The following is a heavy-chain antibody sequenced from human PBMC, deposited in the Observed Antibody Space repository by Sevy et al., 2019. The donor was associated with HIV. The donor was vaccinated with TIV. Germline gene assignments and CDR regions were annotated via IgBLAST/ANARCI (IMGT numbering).Heavy chain of an antibody. CDR2: ISSSSSYI. J-gene: IGHJ5*02. Sequence: GGSLRLSCAASGFTFSSYSMNWVRQAPGKGLEWVSSISSSSSYIYYADSVKGRFTISRDNAKNSLYLQMNSLRAEETAVYYCARDRIAAAGTAYNWFDPWGQGTLVTVSS. V-gene: IGHV3-21*01. CDR1: GFTFSSYS. CDR3: ARDRIAAAGTAYNWFDP. D-gene: IGHD6-13*01.